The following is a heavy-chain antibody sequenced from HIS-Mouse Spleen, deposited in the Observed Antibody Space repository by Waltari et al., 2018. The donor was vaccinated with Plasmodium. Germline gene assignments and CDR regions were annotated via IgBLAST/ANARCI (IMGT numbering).Heavy chain of an antibody. J-gene: IGHJ4*02. V-gene: IGHV3-30*18. CDR1: GFTFSSSG. D-gene: IGHD3-3*01. CDR3: AKEVLGYYDFWSRPDY. Sequence: QVQLVESGGGVVQPGRSLRLSCAASGFTFSSSGMPWVRQAPGKGREWVAVITYDGSNKYDADSVKGRFTISRDNSKNTLYLQMNSLRAEDTAVYYCAKEVLGYYDFWSRPDYWGQGTLVTVSS. CDR2: ITYDGSNK.